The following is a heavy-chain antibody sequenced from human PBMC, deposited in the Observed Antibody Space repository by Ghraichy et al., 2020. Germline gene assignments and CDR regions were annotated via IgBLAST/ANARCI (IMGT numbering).Heavy chain of an antibody. J-gene: IGHJ6*02. CDR2: IYYSGST. V-gene: IGHV4-59*01. CDR1: GGSISSYY. Sequence: SETLSLTCTVSGGSISSYYWSWIRQPPGKGLEWIGYIYYSGSTNYNPSLTSRVTISVDTSKNQFSLKLSSVTAADTAVYYCARDSHCSSTSCYIRNVNYDYYYGMDVWGQGTTVTVSS. CDR3: ARDSHCSSTSCYIRNVNYDYYYGMDV. D-gene: IGHD2-2*02.